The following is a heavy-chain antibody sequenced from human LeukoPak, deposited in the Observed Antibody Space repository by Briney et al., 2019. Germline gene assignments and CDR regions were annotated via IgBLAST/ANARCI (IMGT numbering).Heavy chain of an antibody. J-gene: IGHJ6*02. V-gene: IGHV1-8*01. Sequence: ASVKVSCKASGYTFTSYDINWVRQATGQGLEWMGWMNPNSGNTGYAQKFQGRVTMTRNTSISTAYMELSSLRSEDTAVYYCARGSKYSSSWFYGMDVWGQGTTVTVSS. D-gene: IGHD6-13*01. CDR1: GYTFTSYD. CDR2: MNPNSGNT. CDR3: ARGSKYSSSWFYGMDV.